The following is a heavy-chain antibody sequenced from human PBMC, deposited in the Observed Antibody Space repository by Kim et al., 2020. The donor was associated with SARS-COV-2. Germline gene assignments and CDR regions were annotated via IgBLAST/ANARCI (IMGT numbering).Heavy chain of an antibody. CDR1: GFTFSEYD. J-gene: IGHJ4*02. CDR2: ISVAGTNT. Sequence: GGSLRLSCAASGFTFSEYDMTWISQAPGKGREWMAYISVAGTNTNYADSVKGRFTISRDNAKNSVFLQMDSLRVDDTAVYYCARLVAASNFFDYWGQGALVTVSS. D-gene: IGHD2-15*01. CDR3: ARLVAASNFFDY. V-gene: IGHV3-11*03.